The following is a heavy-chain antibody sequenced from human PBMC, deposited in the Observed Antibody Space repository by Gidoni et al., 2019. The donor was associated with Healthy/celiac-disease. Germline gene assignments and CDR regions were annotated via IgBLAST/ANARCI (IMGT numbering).Heavy chain of an antibody. CDR2: ISSSSSTI. J-gene: IGHJ4*02. V-gene: IGHV3-48*04. CDR1: GFTFSSYS. Sequence: EVQLVESGGGLVQPGGSLRLSCAASGFTFSSYSMNWVRQAPGKGLEWVSYISSSSSTIYYADSVKGRFTISRDNAKNSLYLQMNSLRAEDTAVYYCARGLPIMSLWFDYWGQGTLVTVSS. D-gene: IGHD3-16*01. CDR3: ARGLPIMSLWFDY.